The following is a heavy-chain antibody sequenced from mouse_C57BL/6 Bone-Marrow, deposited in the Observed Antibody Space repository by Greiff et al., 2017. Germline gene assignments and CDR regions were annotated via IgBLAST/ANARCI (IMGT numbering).Heavy chain of an antibody. Sequence: EVKLVESGEGLVKPGGSLKLSCAASGFTFSSYAMSWVRQTPEKRLEWVAYISSGGDYIYYAVTVKGRFTISRDNARNTLYLQMSSLKSEDTAMYYCTRDNYDGPSYAMDKWGQGASVTVST. CDR2: ISSGGDYI. CDR3: TRDNYDGPSYAMDK. CDR1: GFTFSSYA. J-gene: IGHJ4*01. V-gene: IGHV5-9-1*02. D-gene: IGHD2-4*01.